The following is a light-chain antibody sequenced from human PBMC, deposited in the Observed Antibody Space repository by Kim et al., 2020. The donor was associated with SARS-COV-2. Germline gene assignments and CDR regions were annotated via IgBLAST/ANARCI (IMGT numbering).Light chain of an antibody. Sequence: ASVGDRVTITCRASQGISSWLVWYQQKPGKAPKLLISAASSLQSGVPSRFSGSGSGTDFTLTISSLQPEDFATYFCQQADTFPLTFGGGTKVDIK. J-gene: IGKJ4*01. CDR1: QGISSW. CDR2: AAS. CDR3: QQADTFPLT. V-gene: IGKV1-12*01.